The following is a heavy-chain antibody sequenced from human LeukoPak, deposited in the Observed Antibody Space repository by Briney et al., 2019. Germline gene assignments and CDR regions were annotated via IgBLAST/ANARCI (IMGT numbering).Heavy chain of an antibody. Sequence: SETLSLTCTVSGGSIRRADYYWGWIRQSPGKGLEWIGSIYHSGSTYYNPSLQSRVTKSVDTSKNQFSLKLSSVTAADTAVYYCARGRRAPYSYCSSTSCYVNWFDPWGQGTLVTVSS. V-gene: IGHV4-39*07. CDR2: IYHSGST. D-gene: IGHD2-2*01. CDR1: GGSIRRADYY. CDR3: ARGRRAPYSYCSSTSCYVNWFDP. J-gene: IGHJ5*02.